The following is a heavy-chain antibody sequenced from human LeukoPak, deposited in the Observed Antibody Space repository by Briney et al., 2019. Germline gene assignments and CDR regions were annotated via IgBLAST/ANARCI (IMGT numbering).Heavy chain of an antibody. V-gene: IGHV4-38-2*02. CDR1: GYSISSGYY. CDR3: ARPKSRLSWFDP. Sequence: SETLSLTCTVSGYSISSGYYWGWIRQPPGKGLEWIGSIYHSGSTYYNPSLKSRVTISVDTSKNQFSLKLRSVTAADTAVYYCARPKSRLSWFDPWGQGTLVTVSS. J-gene: IGHJ5*02. CDR2: IYHSGST.